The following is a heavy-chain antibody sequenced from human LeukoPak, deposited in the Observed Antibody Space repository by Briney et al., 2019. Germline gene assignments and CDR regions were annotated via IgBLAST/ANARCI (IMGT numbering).Heavy chain of an antibody. CDR1: GGSVSSGSYY. V-gene: IGHV4-61*01. D-gene: IGHD3-10*01. J-gene: IGHJ4*02. Sequence: PSETLSLTCTVSGGSVSSGSYYWSWIRQPPGKGLEWIGYIYYSGSTNYNPSLKSRVTISVDMSKNQFSLKLSSVTAADTAVYYCASNYYGSGSLDYWGQGNLVTVSS. CDR2: IYYSGST. CDR3: ASNYYGSGSLDY.